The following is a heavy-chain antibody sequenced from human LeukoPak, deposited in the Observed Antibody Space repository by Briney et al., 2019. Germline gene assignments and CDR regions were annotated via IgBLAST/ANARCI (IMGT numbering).Heavy chain of an antibody. D-gene: IGHD6-13*01. J-gene: IGHJ4*02. V-gene: IGHV4-39*07. CDR2: IYYSGST. CDR3: ARVTGYSSSWVIDY. CDR1: GGSISSSSYY. Sequence: PSETLSLTCTVSGGSISSSSYYWGWIRQPPGKGLEWIGSIYYSGSTYYNPSLKGRVTISVDTSKNQFSLKLSSVTAADTAVYYCARVTGYSSSWVIDYWGQGTLVTVSS.